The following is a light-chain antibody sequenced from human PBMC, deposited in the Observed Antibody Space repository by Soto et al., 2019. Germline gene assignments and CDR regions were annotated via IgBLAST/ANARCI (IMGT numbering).Light chain of an antibody. J-gene: IGKJ2*01. CDR1: QSVSNKY. Sequence: EVVLTQSPGTLSLSPGERATLSCRASQSVSNKYLAWYQQKLGQAPRLLIFGSSDRSTGIPDRFSGSGSVTDFTLAISRLEPESFAVYYCQQYGSSPPYTFGQGTKLEIK. CDR3: QQYGSSPPYT. V-gene: IGKV3-20*01. CDR2: GSS.